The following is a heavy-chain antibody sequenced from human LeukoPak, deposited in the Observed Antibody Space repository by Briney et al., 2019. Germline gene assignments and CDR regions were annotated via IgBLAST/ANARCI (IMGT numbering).Heavy chain of an antibody. CDR3: TKAGGYYYYFYMDV. J-gene: IGHJ6*03. CDR1: GFTFSSYS. CDR2: ISSSSSYI. D-gene: IGHD2-8*02. V-gene: IGHV3-21*04. Sequence: PGGSLRLSCAASGFTFSSYSMNWVRQAPGKGLEWVSSISSSSSYIYYADSVKGRFTISRDNAKNSLYLQMNSLTAEDTAVYYCTKAGGYYYYFYMDVWGKGTTVTVSS.